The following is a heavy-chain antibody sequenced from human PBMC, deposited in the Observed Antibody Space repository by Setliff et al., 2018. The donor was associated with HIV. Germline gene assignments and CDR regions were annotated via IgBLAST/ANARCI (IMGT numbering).Heavy chain of an antibody. V-gene: IGHV4-39*07. D-gene: IGHD3-22*01. CDR2: ILYSGSS. Sequence: SETLSLTCTVSGGSISSSSYYWGWIRQPPGKGLEWIANILYSGSSYYNPSLKSRVTISVDTSKNQFSLKLSSVTAADTAVYYCARDGSYYDSSAYLGGRYYYYGMDVWGQGTTVTVSS. CDR3: ARDGSYYDSSAYLGGRYYYYGMDV. J-gene: IGHJ6*02. CDR1: GGSISSSSYY.